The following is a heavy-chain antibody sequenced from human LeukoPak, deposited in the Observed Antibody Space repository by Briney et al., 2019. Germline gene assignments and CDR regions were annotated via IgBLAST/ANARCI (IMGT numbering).Heavy chain of an antibody. J-gene: IGHJ4*02. CDR3: ARVVADSSGWETLDY. Sequence: SQTLSLTCTVSGGSISSGSYYWSWIRQPAGKGLEWIGRIYTSGSTNYNPSLKSRVTISVDTSKNQFSLKLSSVTAADTAVYYCARVVADSSGWETLDYWGQGTLVTVSS. CDR1: GGSISSGSYY. V-gene: IGHV4-61*02. D-gene: IGHD6-19*01. CDR2: IYTSGST.